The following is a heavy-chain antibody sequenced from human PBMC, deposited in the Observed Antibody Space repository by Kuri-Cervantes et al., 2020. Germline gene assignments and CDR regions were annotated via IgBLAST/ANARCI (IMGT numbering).Heavy chain of an antibody. Sequence: GGSLRLSCAASGFTFSSYAMHWVRQAPGKGLEWVAVISYDGSNKYYADSVKGRFTISRDNSKNTLYLQMNSLRAEDTAVYYCARGLRITMVRGVIHQFDYWGQGTLVTVSS. CDR2: ISYDGSNK. CDR3: ARGLRITMVRGVIHQFDY. CDR1: GFTFSSYA. J-gene: IGHJ4*02. D-gene: IGHD3-10*01. V-gene: IGHV3-30-3*01.